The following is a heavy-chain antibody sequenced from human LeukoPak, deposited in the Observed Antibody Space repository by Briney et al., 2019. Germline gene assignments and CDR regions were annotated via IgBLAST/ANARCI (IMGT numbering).Heavy chain of an antibody. CDR1: GFTFSSYA. CDR2: ISYDGSNK. J-gene: IGHJ5*02. CDR3: ATVKYDYGDPVGWFDP. D-gene: IGHD4-17*01. V-gene: IGHV3-30*07. Sequence: PGGSLRLSCAASGFTFSSYAMHWVRQAPGKGLEWVAVISYDGSNKYYADSVKGRFTISRDNSKNTLYLQMNSLRADDTAVYYCATVKYDYGDPVGWFDPWGQGTLVTVSS.